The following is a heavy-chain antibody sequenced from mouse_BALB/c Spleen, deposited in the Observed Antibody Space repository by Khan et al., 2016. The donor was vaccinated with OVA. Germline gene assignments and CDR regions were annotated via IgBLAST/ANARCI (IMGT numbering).Heavy chain of an antibody. CDR3: ARESSYWYFDV. Sequence: QIQLVQSGPELKKPGETVKISCKASGYTFTNYRMNWMKQAPGKGLKWMGWINTYTGEPTYGDDFKGRFACSLETSASIAYLQINDLKNEDIATYFCARESSYWYFDVWGAGTTVTVSS. CDR2: INTYTGEP. V-gene: IGHV9-1*02. CDR1: GYTFTNYR. J-gene: IGHJ1*01. D-gene: IGHD1-1*01.